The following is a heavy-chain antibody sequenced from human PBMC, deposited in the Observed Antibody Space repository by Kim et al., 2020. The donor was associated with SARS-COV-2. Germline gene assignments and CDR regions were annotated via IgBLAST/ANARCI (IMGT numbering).Heavy chain of an antibody. D-gene: IGHD6-19*01. J-gene: IGHJ6*02. V-gene: IGHV3-9*01. CDR3: AKVWGSGESHGMAV. Sequence: SVKGRFPLSRDKAKNSLYLQMNSLRAEDTALYYCAKVWGSGESHGMAVWGQGSTVTVSS.